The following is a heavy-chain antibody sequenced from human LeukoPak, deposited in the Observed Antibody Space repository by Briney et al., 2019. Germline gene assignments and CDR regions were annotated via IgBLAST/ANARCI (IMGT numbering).Heavy chain of an antibody. CDR3: ARDDGYDSSGFDY. CDR2: IYHSGST. CDR1: GGYISSGGYS. J-gene: IGHJ4*02. Sequence: SQTLCLTCAVSGGYISSGGYSWSWIRQPPGKGLEWIGYIYHSGSTYYNPSLKSRVTISVDRSKNQFSLKLSSVTAADTAVYYCARDDGYDSSGFDYWGQGTLVTVSS. V-gene: IGHV4-30-2*01. D-gene: IGHD3-22*01.